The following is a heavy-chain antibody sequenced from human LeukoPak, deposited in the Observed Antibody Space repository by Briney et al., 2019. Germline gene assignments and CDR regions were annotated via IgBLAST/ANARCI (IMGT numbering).Heavy chain of an antibody. V-gene: IGHV3-21*01. Sequence: GGSLRLSCAASGFTFSSYSMNWVRQAPGKGLEWVSSISSSSSYIYYADSVKGRFTISRDNAKNSPYLQMNSLRAEDTAVYYCAELGITMIGGVWGKGATVTISS. CDR1: GFTFSSYS. CDR3: AELGITMIGGV. CDR2: ISSSSSYI. J-gene: IGHJ6*04. D-gene: IGHD3-10*02.